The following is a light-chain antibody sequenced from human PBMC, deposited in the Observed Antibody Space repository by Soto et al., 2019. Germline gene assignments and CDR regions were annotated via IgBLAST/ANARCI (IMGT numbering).Light chain of an antibody. J-gene: IGKJ1*01. CDR2: GAS. CDR3: QQYDDWPWT. Sequence: EIVLTQSPATLSGSAGDRATLSCRASQSVNSNLAWYHLKPGQAPRLLIYGASIRAAGIPARFTGSEYGTEFTLSISSLQSEDFAVYYCQQYDDWPWTFGHGTKVDIK. V-gene: IGKV3-15*01. CDR1: QSVNSN.